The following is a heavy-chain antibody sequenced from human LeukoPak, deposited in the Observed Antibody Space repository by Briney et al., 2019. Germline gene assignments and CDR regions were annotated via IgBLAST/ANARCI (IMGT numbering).Heavy chain of an antibody. Sequence: GASVKVSCKASGYTLTGYYLHWVCQAPGQGLEWMGWINPNTGATHSAQKFQGRITMTSDTSISTAYMDLSRLRSDDTAVYYCARDRVGSGWPRPYYFEVWGQGTLVTVSS. CDR2: INPNTGAT. J-gene: IGHJ4*02. V-gene: IGHV1-2*02. CDR3: ARDRVGSGWPRPYYFEV. CDR1: GYTLTGYY. D-gene: IGHD6-19*01.